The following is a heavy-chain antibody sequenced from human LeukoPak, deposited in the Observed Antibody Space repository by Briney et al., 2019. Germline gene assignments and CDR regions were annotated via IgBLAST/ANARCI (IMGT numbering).Heavy chain of an antibody. V-gene: IGHV1-24*01. CDR1: GGSLSTTS. CDR3: ATADKWEPLDY. CDR2: FDPEDGES. D-gene: IGHD1-26*01. Sequence: ASVKVSCKVSGGSLSTTSIHWVRQAPGQGLEWMGGFDPEDGESIFAQSFQGRFSMTEDTSTDTAYMELRSLRLEDTAVYYCATADKWEPLDYWGQGALVTASS. J-gene: IGHJ4*02.